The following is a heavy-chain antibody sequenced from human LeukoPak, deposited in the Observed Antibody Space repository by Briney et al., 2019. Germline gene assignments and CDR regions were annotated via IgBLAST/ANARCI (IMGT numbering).Heavy chain of an antibody. CDR3: ARGSLSGSGWFDP. CDR2: IYYGGST. V-gene: IGHV4-59*01. D-gene: IGHD3-22*01. Sequence: SETLSLTGTVSGGSISNYYWSWIRQPPGKGLEWIGYIYYGGSTNYNPSLTSRVTISVDTSKNQFSLKLSSVTAADTAVYYCARGSLSGSGWFDPWGQGILVTVSS. J-gene: IGHJ5*02. CDR1: GGSISNYY.